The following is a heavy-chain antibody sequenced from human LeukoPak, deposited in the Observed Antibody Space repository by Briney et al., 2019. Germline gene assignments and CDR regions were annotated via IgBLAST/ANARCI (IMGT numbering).Heavy chain of an antibody. CDR2: IYSGDST. CDR1: GFIVSSNY. CDR3: ARLGQGLPPSYYFGMDV. D-gene: IGHD6-19*01. V-gene: IGHV3-66*01. Sequence: GGSLRLSCAASGFIVSSNYMSWVRQAPGKGLEWVSVIYSGDSTYYADSVKGRFTISRDNSKNTLYLQMNTLRAEDTAVYYCARLGQGLPPSYYFGMDVWGQGTTVTV. J-gene: IGHJ6*02.